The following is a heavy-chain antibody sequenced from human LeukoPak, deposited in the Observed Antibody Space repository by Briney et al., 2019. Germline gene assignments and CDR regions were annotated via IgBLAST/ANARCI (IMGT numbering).Heavy chain of an antibody. V-gene: IGHV3-48*03. J-gene: IGHJ6*02. CDR2: ISSSGSTI. CDR1: GFTFSSYE. Sequence: GGSLRLSCAASGFTFSSYEMNWVRLAPGKGLEWVSYISSSGSTIYYADSVKGRFTISRDNAKNSLYLQMNSLRAEDTAVYYCARVITPYGMDVWGQGTTVTVSS. D-gene: IGHD3-22*01. CDR3: ARVITPYGMDV.